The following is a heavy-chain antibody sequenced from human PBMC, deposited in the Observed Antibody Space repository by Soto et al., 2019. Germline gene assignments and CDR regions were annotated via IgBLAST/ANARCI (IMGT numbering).Heavy chain of an antibody. V-gene: IGHV3-33*01. Sequence: QVQLVESGGGVVQPGRSLRLSCAASGFTFSSYGMHWVRQAPGKGLEWVAVIWYDGSNKYYADSVKGRFTISRDNSKNTLYLQMNSLRAEDTAVYYCARAPSGWARFDYWGQGTLVTVSS. CDR2: IWYDGSNK. CDR1: GFTFSSYG. CDR3: ARAPSGWARFDY. J-gene: IGHJ4*02. D-gene: IGHD6-19*01.